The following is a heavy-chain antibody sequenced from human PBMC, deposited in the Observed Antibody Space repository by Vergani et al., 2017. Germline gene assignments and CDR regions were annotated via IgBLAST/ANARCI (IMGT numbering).Heavy chain of an antibody. D-gene: IGHD3-22*01. V-gene: IGHV4-61*02. CDR3: ARYGETYYYDSSGYSFDC. J-gene: IGHJ4*02. CDR2: IYTSGST. Sequence: QVQLQESGPGLVKPSQTLSLTCTVSGGSISSGSYYWSWIRQPAGKGLEWIGRIYTSGSTNYNPPLKSRVTMSVDTSKNQFSLKLSSVTAADTAVYYCARYGETYYYDSSGYSFDCWGQGTVVTVSS. CDR1: GGSISSGSYY.